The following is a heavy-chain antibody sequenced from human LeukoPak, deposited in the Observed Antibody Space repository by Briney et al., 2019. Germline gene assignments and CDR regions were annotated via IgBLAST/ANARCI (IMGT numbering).Heavy chain of an antibody. Sequence: GGPLRLSCAASGFIFSSYSMNWVRQAPGRGLEWVSSIRGSTYIYYADSVKGRFTISRDNAKNSVYLQVNSLRADDTAVYYCVRGGGGYSSGIPAYYFDYWGRGTLVTVSS. J-gene: IGHJ4*02. V-gene: IGHV3-69-1*02. CDR3: VRGGGGYSSGIPAYYFDY. CDR1: GFIFSSYS. CDR2: IRGSTYI. D-gene: IGHD5-18*01.